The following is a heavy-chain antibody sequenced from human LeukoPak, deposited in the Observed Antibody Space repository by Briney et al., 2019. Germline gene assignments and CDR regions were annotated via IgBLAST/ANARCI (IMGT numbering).Heavy chain of an antibody. CDR1: GGSISSGDYY. V-gene: IGHV4-30-4*01. CDR3: ARETGYYDSSGNYYLDY. D-gene: IGHD3-22*01. J-gene: IGHJ4*02. Sequence: SETLSLTCTVSGGSISSGDYYWSWIRQPPGKGLEWIGYIYYSGSTYYNPSLKSRLTISVDTSKNQFSLKLSSVTAADTAVYYCARETGYYDSSGNYYLDYWGQGTLVTVSS. CDR2: IYYSGST.